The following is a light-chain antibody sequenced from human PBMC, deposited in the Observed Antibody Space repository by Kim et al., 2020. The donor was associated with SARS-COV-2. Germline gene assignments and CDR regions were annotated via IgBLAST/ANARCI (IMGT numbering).Light chain of an antibody. V-gene: IGLV3-25*03. Sequence: PGQPARITCSGDALPKQYAYWYQQKPGQAPVLVIYKDSERPSGIPERFSGSSSGTTVTLTISGVQAEDEADYYCQSADSSGTLVVFGGGTQLTVL. CDR3: QSADSSGTLVV. CDR2: KDS. CDR1: ALPKQY. J-gene: IGLJ2*01.